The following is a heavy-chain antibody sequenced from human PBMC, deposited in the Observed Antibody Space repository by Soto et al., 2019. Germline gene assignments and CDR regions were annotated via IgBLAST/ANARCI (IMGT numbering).Heavy chain of an antibody. V-gene: IGHV1-18*01. Sequence: ASVKVSCKASGYTFTSYGISWVRQAPGQGLERKGWISAYNGNKNYAQKLQGRDTMNTDTSTSTANMELRSREPDDRAVNYRARESFGRGKPDYWGQGTLVTVSS. D-gene: IGHD1-26*01. CDR2: ISAYNGNK. J-gene: IGHJ4*02. CDR3: ARESFGRGKPDY. CDR1: GYTFTSYG.